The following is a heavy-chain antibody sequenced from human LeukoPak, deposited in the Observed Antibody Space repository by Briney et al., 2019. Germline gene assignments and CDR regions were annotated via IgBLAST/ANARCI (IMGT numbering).Heavy chain of an antibody. D-gene: IGHD1-14*01. CDR1: GGTFSSYA. J-gene: IGHJ3*02. CDR3: ARDRITWDAFDI. CDR2: IIPIFGTA. V-gene: IGHV1-69*05. Sequence: ASVKVSCKASGGTFSSYAISWVRQAPGQGLEWMGRIIPIFGTANYAQKFQGRVTITTDESTSTAYMELSSLRSEDTAVYYCARDRITWDAFDIWGQGTMVTVSS.